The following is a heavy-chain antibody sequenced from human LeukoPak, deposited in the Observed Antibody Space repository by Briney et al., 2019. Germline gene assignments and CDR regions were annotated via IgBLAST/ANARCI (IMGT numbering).Heavy chain of an antibody. CDR3: ARDSLYSSPTSDY. V-gene: IGHV3-48*01. CDR2: ISSSGSTI. J-gene: IGHJ4*02. CDR1: GFIFSSYS. Sequence: GGSLRLSCAASGFIFSSYSMNWVRQAPGKGLEWVSYISSSGSTIYYVDSVKGRFTISRDNAKNSLYLQMNSLRAEDTAVYYCARDSLYSSPTSDYWGQGTLVTVSS. D-gene: IGHD6-13*01.